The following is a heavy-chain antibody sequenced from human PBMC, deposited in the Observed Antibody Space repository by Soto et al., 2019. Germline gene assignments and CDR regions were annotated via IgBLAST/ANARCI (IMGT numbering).Heavy chain of an antibody. CDR3: ARLSVNYYSGIGY. CDR2: IYPGDSDT. D-gene: IGHD1-26*01. J-gene: IGHJ4*02. Sequence: EVQLVQSGAEVKKPGESLKISCKGSGYTFTNYWIGWVRQMPGKGLEWMGIIYPGDSDTRYSPSFQGQGTITAAKSISPAYLQWGSLKASDPAMYSCARLSVNYYSGIGYWGQGTLVTVSS. V-gene: IGHV5-51*01. CDR1: GYTFTNYW.